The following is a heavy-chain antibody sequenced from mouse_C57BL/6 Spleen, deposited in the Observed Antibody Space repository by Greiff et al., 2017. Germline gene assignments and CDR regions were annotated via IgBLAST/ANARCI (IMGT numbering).Heavy chain of an antibody. CDR2: INPNYGTT. V-gene: IGHV1-39*01. CDR1: GYSFTDYN. Sequence: EVQLQQSGPELVKPGASVKISCKASGYSFTDYNMHWVKQSNGQSLEWIGVINPNYGTTSYNQKFKGKATLTVDQSSSTAYMQLNSLTSEEAAVCYCARRDYDWDFDVWGTGTTVTVSA. J-gene: IGHJ1*03. D-gene: IGHD2-4*01. CDR3: ARRDYDWDFDV.